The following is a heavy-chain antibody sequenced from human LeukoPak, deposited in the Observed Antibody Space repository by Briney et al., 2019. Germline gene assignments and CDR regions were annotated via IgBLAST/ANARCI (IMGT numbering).Heavy chain of an antibody. J-gene: IGHJ4*02. D-gene: IGHD5-12*01. Sequence: PGGSLRLSCAASGFSFTTYAMSWVRQAPGKGLEWVSSISNTGDSIYHADSVKGRFTISRDNSKNTLFLQMNSLRAEDTAVYYCAKDNDPRAYSAYDSYDYWGQGTLVTVSS. CDR2: ISNTGDSI. CDR3: AKDNDPRAYSAYDSYDY. CDR1: GFSFTTYA. V-gene: IGHV3-23*01.